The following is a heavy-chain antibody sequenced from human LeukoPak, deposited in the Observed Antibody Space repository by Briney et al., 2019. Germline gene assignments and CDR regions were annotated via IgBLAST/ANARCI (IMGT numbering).Heavy chain of an antibody. CDR1: GGSISSSNW. CDR3: ARVSYNSSGYYLFDY. CDR2: IYHSGST. D-gene: IGHD3-22*01. V-gene: IGHV4-4*02. Sequence: SGTLSLTCAVSGGSISSSNWWSWVRQPPGKGLEWIGEIYHSGSTNYNPSLKSRVTISVDKSKNQFSLKLSSVTAADTAVYYCARVSYNSSGYYLFDYWGQGTLVTVSS. J-gene: IGHJ4*02.